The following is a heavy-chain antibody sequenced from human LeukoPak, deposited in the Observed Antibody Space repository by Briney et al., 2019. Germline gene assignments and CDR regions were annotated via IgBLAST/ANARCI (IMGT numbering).Heavy chain of an antibody. Sequence: VASVKVSFKASGGSFRAYSIPWVRQAPGQGLEWMGRIIPMFDIANYAQKFQGRVTITADTSTSTSYMELSSLRSEDAAVYYCAREFKQSNWNDGHWFDPWGPGTLVTVSS. D-gene: IGHD1-20*01. CDR1: GGSFRAYS. CDR2: IIPMFDIA. CDR3: AREFKQSNWNDGHWFDP. V-gene: IGHV1-69*04. J-gene: IGHJ5*02.